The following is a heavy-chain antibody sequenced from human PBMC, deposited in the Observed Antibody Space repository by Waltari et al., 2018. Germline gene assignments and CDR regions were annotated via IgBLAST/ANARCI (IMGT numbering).Heavy chain of an antibody. D-gene: IGHD6-13*01. Sequence: TNYNPSLKSRVTISVDTSKNQFSLKLSSVTAADTAVYYCARGYDSSSWSPFYYYYMDVWGKGTTVTVSS. CDR2: T. CDR3: ARGYDSSSWSPFYYYYMDV. J-gene: IGHJ6*03. V-gene: IGHV4-59*09.